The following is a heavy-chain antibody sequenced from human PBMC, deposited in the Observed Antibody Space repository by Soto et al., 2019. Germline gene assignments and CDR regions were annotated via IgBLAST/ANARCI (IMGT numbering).Heavy chain of an antibody. CDR3: ARDQGSVWFEEY. D-gene: IGHD3-10*01. CDR2: ISAYNGNT. V-gene: IGHV1-18*01. CDR1: GYTFTRYG. Sequence: QVELVQSGAEVKKPGASVKVSCKASGYTFTRYGINWLRQAPGQGLEWMRWISAYNGNTNYAQKFQGRVTMTTDTSTSTAYMELRSLRSDDTAVYYCARDQGSVWFEEYWGQGTLVTVSS. J-gene: IGHJ4*02.